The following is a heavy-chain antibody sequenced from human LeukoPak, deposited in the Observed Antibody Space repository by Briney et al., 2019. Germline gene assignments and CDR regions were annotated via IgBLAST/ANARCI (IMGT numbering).Heavy chain of an antibody. D-gene: IGHD1-26*01. CDR3: ARASAIVPFYFDY. CDR2: IVVGSGNT. CDR1: GFTFTSSA. Sequence: ASVKVSCKASGFTFTSSAMQWVRQARGQRLEWIGWIVVGSGNTNYAQKFQERVTITRDMSTSTAYMELSSLRSEDTAVYYCARASAIVPFYFDYWGQGTLVTVSS. J-gene: IGHJ4*02. V-gene: IGHV1-58*02.